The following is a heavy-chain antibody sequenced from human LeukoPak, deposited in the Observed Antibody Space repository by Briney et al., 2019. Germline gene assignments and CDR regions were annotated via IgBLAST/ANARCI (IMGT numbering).Heavy chain of an antibody. D-gene: IGHD2-2*01. V-gene: IGHV3-7*01. CDR1: GFTFSSLW. J-gene: IGHJ4*02. CDR2: IKDDGSEN. Sequence: GGSLRLSCAASGFTFSSLWMSWVRQVPGKGLEWVANIKDDGSENHHVDSVRGRFTISRDNAKNSLYLQMNSLRAEDTAVYYCATNGHSHANWGQGTLVTVSS. CDR3: ATNGHSHAN.